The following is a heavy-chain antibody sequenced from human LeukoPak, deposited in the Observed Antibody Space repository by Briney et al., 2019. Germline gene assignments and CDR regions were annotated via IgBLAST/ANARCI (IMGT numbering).Heavy chain of an antibody. CDR1: GGSISSSSYY. D-gene: IGHD2-15*01. V-gene: IGHV4-39*01. CDR3: ARLIIGKLLAKYYFDY. J-gene: IGHJ4*02. Sequence: PSETLSLTCTVSGGSISSSSYYWGRIRQPPGKGLEWIGSIYYSGSTYYNPSLKSRVTISVDTSKNQFSLKLSSATAADTAVYYCARLIIGKLLAKYYFDYWGQGTLVTVSS. CDR2: IYYSGST.